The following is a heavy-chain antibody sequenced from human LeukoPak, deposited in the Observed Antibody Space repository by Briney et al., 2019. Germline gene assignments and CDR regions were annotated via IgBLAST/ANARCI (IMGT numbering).Heavy chain of an antibody. D-gene: IGHD3-22*01. CDR2: ISGSGGST. CDR1: GFTFSSYA. CDR3: ARGRYYDSSGTPDY. J-gene: IGHJ4*02. Sequence: PGGSLRLSCAASGFTFSSYAMSWVRQAPGKGLEWVSAISGSGGSTYYADSVKGRFTISRDNSKNTLYLQMNSLRAEDTAVYYCARGRYYDSSGTPDYWGQGTLVTVSS. V-gene: IGHV3-23*01.